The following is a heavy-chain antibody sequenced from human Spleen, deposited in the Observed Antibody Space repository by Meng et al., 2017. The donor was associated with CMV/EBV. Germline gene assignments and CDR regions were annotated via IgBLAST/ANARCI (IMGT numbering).Heavy chain of an antibody. D-gene: IGHD3-10*01. J-gene: IGHJ3*02. V-gene: IGHV3-30-3*01. CDR1: GFTFSSYA. CDR2: ISYDGSNK. CDR3: AREATGYDGFDI. Sequence: GESLKISCAASGFTFSSYAMHWVRQAPGKGLEWVAVISYDGSNKYYADSVKGRFTTSRDNSKNTLYLQMNSLRAEDTAVYYCAREATGYDGFDIWGQGTMVTVSS.